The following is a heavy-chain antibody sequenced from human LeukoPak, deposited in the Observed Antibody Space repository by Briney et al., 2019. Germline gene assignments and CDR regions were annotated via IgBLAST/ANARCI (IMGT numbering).Heavy chain of an antibody. J-gene: IGHJ4*02. V-gene: IGHV6-1*01. CDR3: AGLSYTYVPI. CDR1: GDSVSSNSAA. CDR2: TYYRSKWYN. D-gene: IGHD5-18*01. Sequence: PSQTLSLTCAISGDSVSSNSAAWSWIRQSPSRGLEWLGRTYYRSKWYNDYALSVKSRITTNPDTSKNHFSLQLNSVTPEDTAVYYCAGLSYTYVPIWGQGTLVTVSS.